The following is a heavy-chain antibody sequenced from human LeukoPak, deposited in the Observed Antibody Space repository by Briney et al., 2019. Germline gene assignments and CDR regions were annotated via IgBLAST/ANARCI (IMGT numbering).Heavy chain of an antibody. Sequence: SETLSLTCTVSGGSISSSSYYWGWIRQPPGTGLEWIGSIYYSGSTYYNPSLKSRVTISVDTSKNQFSLKLSSVTAADTAVYYCARHVSGRLWLPGYNWFDPWGQGTLVTVSS. D-gene: IGHD5-18*01. J-gene: IGHJ5*02. CDR1: GGSISSSSYY. CDR2: IYYSGST. V-gene: IGHV4-39*01. CDR3: ARHVSGRLWLPGYNWFDP.